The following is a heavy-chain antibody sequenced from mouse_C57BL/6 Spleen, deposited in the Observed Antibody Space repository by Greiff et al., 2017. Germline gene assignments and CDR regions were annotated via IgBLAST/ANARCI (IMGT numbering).Heavy chain of an antibody. V-gene: IGHV1-69*01. J-gene: IGHJ2*01. Sequence: QVQLQQPGAELVMPGASVKLSCKASGYTFTRYWLPWVKQRPGQGLEWIGEIDPSDSYTNYNQKFKGKSTLTVDKSSSTAYMQLSSLTSEDSAVYYCARATAFPQLYYFDDWGQGTTLTVSS. CDR1: GYTFTRYW. CDR3: ARATAFPQLYYFDD. CDR2: IDPSDSYT. D-gene: IGHD3-1*01.